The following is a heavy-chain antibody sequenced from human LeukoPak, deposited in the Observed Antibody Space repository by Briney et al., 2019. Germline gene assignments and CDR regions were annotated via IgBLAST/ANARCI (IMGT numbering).Heavy chain of an antibody. CDR1: GFTFKDYG. J-gene: IGHJ6*02. Sequence: GRSLRLSCAATGFTFKDYGMHWVRQPPGKGLEWVSSINWNGGGTDYADSVKGRFTISRDNAKNSLYLRLSSLRPEDTALYYCAKHMRATNTYSFFGLDVWGQGTTVTVSS. D-gene: IGHD1-26*01. CDR2: INWNGGGT. CDR3: AKHMRATNTYSFFGLDV. V-gene: IGHV3-9*01.